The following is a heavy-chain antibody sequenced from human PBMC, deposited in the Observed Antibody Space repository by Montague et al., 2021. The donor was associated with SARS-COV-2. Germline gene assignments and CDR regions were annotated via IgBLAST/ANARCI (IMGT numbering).Heavy chain of an antibody. J-gene: IGHJ6*02. CDR3: ARHFPGTMFGGVIHPGGMDV. CDR1: GGSISSYY. Sequence: SETLSLTCTVSGGSISSYYWSWIRQPPGKGLEWIGYIYYSGSTNYNPSLKSRVTISVDTSKNQFSLKLSSVTAADTAVYYCARHFPGTMFGGVIHPGGMDVWGQGTTVTVSS. D-gene: IGHD3-16*02. V-gene: IGHV4-59*08. CDR2: IYYSGST.